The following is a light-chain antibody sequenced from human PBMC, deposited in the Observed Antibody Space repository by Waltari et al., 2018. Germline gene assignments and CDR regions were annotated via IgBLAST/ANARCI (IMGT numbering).Light chain of an antibody. CDR1: LGIDKA. CDR3: QQSQGVPFT. Sequence: DVQMSQSPSSLSASVGDRVTITCRASLGIDKALNWYQHKPGTAPKLLIYASSTLQRGVPSRFTGSGSGTHFTLTISSLQPEDIATYSCQQSQGVPFTFGQGTKVDIK. V-gene: IGKV1-39*01. CDR2: ASS. J-gene: IGKJ2*01.